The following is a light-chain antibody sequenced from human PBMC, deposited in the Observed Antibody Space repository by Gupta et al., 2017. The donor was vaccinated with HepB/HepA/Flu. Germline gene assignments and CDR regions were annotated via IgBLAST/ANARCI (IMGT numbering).Light chain of an antibody. Sequence: SSVLPQPPSVSVAPGKTARITCGGNNIGSKSVHWYQQKPGQAPVLVIYYDSDRPSGIPERFSGSNSGNTATLTISRVEAGDEADYYCQVWDSSSDHVVFGGGTKLTV. CDR1: NIGSKS. CDR3: QVWDSSSDHVV. J-gene: IGLJ2*01. V-gene: IGLV3-21*04. CDR2: YDS.